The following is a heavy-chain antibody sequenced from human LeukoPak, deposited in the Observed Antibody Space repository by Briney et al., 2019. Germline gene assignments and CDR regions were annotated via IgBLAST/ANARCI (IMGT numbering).Heavy chain of an antibody. J-gene: IGHJ4*02. V-gene: IGHV3-30*02. Sequence: GGSLRLSCAASGFTFSNCGMHWVRQAPGKGLEWVAFIRYDGSNKYYADSVKGRFTISRDNSKNTLYLQMNSLRAEDTAVYYCARELDWGYYFDYWGQGTLVTVSS. D-gene: IGHD3/OR15-3a*01. CDR1: GFTFSNCG. CDR2: IRYDGSNK. CDR3: ARELDWGYYFDY.